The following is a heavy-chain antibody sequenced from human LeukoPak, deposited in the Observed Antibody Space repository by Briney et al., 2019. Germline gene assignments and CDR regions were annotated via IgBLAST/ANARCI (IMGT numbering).Heavy chain of an antibody. V-gene: IGHV3-49*03. Sequence: GGSLRLSCAASGFTFNTAWMSWFRQAPGKGLEWVGFIRSKAYGGTTEYAASVKGRFTISRDDSKSIAYLQMNSLKSEDTAVYYCARDLQWLVNTFDYWGQGTLVTVSS. D-gene: IGHD6-19*01. CDR3: ARDLQWLVNTFDY. CDR1: GFTFNTAW. J-gene: IGHJ4*02. CDR2: IRSKAYGGTT.